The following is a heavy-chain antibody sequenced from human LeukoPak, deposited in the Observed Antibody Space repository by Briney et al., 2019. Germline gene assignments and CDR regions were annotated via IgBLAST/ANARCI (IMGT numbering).Heavy chain of an antibody. CDR2: ISSSGSTI. D-gene: IGHD1-26*01. CDR3: ARDFFRGKVGATRY. CDR1: GFTFRTYA. J-gene: IGHJ4*02. V-gene: IGHV3-11*01. Sequence: GGSLRLSCAASGFTFRTYAMSWVRQAPGKGLEWVSYISSSGSTIYYADSVKGRFTISRGNAKNSLYLQMNSLRAEDTAVYYCARDFFRGKVGATRYWGQGTLVTVSS.